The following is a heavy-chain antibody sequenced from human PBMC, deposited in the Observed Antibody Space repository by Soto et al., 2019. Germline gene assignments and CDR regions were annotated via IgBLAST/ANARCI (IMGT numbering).Heavy chain of an antibody. Sequence: PGESLKISCKGSGYSFTSYWISWVRQMPGKGLEWMGRIDPSDSYTNYSPSFQGHVTISADKSISTAYLQWSSLKASDTAMYYCARLQDYVWGSYRPTAMDVWGQGTTVTVSS. CDR2: IDPSDSYT. J-gene: IGHJ6*02. CDR1: GYSFTSYW. CDR3: ARLQDYVWGSYRPTAMDV. D-gene: IGHD3-16*02. V-gene: IGHV5-10-1*01.